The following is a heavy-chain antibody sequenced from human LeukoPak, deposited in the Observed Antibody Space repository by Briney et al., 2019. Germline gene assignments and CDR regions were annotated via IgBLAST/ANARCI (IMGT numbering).Heavy chain of an antibody. CDR1: GFTFSTYS. J-gene: IGHJ4*02. CDR3: ARDPQYCSGGSCYSFDY. V-gene: IGHV3-21*01. Sequence: GGSLRLSCAASGFTFSTYSMNWVRQAPGKGLEWVSSIISSSSYIYYADSVKGRFTISRDNAKNSLYLQMNSLRAEDTAVYYCARDPQYCSGGSCYSFDYWGQGILVTVSS. D-gene: IGHD2-15*01. CDR2: IISSSSYI.